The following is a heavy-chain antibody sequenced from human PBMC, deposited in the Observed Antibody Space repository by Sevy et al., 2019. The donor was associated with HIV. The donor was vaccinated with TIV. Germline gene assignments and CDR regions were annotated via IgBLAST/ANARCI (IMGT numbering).Heavy chain of an antibody. CDR2: IYPRDSDT. CDR1: GYKFTTYW. CDR3: ARHVDMTTLIGGLYYFDS. D-gene: IGHD4-4*01. Sequence: GESLKISCKASGYKFTTYWIGWARQMPGKGLEWMGMIYPRDSDTRYSPSFQGQVTISADTSINTAYLQWSSLKASDTAMYFCARHVDMTTLIGGLYYFDSLGQGTLVTVSS. J-gene: IGHJ4*02. V-gene: IGHV5-51*01.